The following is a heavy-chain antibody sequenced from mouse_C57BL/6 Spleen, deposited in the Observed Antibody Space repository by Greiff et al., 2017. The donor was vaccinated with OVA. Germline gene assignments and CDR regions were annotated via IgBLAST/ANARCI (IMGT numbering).Heavy chain of an antibody. J-gene: IGHJ3*01. CDR3: ARGDGYYD. Sequence: QVHVKQPGAELVRPGSSVKLSCKASGYTFTSYWMDWVKQRPGQGLEWIGNIYPSDSETHYNQKFKDKATLTVDKSSSTAYMQLSSLTSEDSAVYCCARGDGYYDWGQGTLVTVSA. V-gene: IGHV1-61*01. CDR1: GYTFTSYW. CDR2: IYPSDSET. D-gene: IGHD2-3*01.